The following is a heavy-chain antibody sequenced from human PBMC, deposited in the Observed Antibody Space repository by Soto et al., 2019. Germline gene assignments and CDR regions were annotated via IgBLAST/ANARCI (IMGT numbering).Heavy chain of an antibody. V-gene: IGHV3-23*01. D-gene: IGHD6-19*01. CDR3: VKGGGLDD. CDR1: GFPFSTYE. CDR2: ITSSGGPT. J-gene: IGHJ4*02. Sequence: EVQLLESGGGLIQPGGSLRLSCAASGFPFSTYEMTWARQSPGKGLEWVAFITSSGGPTYYADSVRGRFTISRDNSKNTRYLQRDSLRVEGTARYYCVKGGGLDDWGQGTLVTVSS.